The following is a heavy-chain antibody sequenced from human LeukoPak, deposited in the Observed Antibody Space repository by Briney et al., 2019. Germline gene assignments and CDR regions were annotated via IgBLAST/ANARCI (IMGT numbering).Heavy chain of an antibody. J-gene: IGHJ4*02. D-gene: IGHD4-17*01. V-gene: IGHV1-24*01. Sequence: ASVKVSCKASGYTFTSYYMHWVRQAPGQGLEWMGGFDPEDVETIYAQKFQGRVTMTEDTYTDTAYMELSSLRSDDTAVYYCVIFGYGDYGRNENYWGQGTRVTVSS. CDR1: GYTFTSYY. CDR3: VIFGYGDYGRNENY. CDR2: FDPEDVET.